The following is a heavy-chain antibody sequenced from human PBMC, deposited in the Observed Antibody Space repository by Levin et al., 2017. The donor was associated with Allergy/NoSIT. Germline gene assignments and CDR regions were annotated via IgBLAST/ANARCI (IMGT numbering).Heavy chain of an antibody. CDR1: GYTFTDYY. J-gene: IGHJ4*02. CDR3: ARGQSADYYDSSGYYYHDY. D-gene: IGHD3-22*01. Sequence: ASVKVSCKTSGYTFTDYYMHWVRQAPGQGLEWMGWLNPYSGDTNYAQNFRGRVTLARDTSTSTAYMELSRLRSDDTAVYYCARGQSADYYDSSGYYYHDYWGQGTLVTVSS. CDR2: LNPYSGDT. V-gene: IGHV1-2*02.